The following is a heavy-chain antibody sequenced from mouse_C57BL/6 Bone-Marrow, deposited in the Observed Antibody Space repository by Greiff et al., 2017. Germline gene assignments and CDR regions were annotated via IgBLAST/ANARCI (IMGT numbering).Heavy chain of an antibody. D-gene: IGHD1-2*01. CDR2: IDPETGGT. J-gene: IGHJ3*01. CDR3: TGYYGTWFAY. Sequence: QVQLQQSGAELVRPGASVTLSCKASGYTFTDYEMHWVKQTPVHGLEWIGAIDPETGGTAYNQKFKGKAILTAAKSSSTAYMELRSLTSEDSAGYYGTGYYGTWFAYWGQGTLVTVSA. CDR1: GYTFTDYE. V-gene: IGHV1-15*01.